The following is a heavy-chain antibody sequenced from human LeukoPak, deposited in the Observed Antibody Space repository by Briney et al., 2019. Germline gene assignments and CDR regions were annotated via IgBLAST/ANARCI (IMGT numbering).Heavy chain of an antibody. CDR3: ARTYSSSSYSSFDY. J-gene: IGHJ4*02. Sequence: GGSLRLSCAASGFIVSNNYMNWVRQAPGKGLEWVSVIYYGGSTYYGDSVKGRFTISRDNSKNTIYLQMNSLRAEDTAVYYCARTYSSSSYSSFDYWGQGTLVTVSS. V-gene: IGHV3-53*01. CDR1: GFIVSNNY. CDR2: IYYGGST. D-gene: IGHD6-13*01.